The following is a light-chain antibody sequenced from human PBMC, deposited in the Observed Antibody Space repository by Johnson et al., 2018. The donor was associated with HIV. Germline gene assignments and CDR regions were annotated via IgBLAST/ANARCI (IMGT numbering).Light chain of an antibody. CDR2: ENN. CDR1: SSNIGNNY. Sequence: QSVLTQPPSVSAAPGQKVTISCSGSSSNIGNNYVSWYQQLPGTAPKVLIYENNKRPSGIPDRFSGSKSGTSATLGITGLQTGDEADYYCGTWDSGLGAVYVFGPGTKVTVL. J-gene: IGLJ1*01. CDR3: GTWDSGLGAVYV. V-gene: IGLV1-51*02.